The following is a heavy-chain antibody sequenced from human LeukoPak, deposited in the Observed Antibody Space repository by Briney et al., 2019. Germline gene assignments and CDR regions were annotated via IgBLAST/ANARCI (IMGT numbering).Heavy chain of an antibody. CDR3: ARDVGGPMLDY. V-gene: IGHV3-23*01. J-gene: IGHJ4*02. D-gene: IGHD2-2*01. CDR2: ISGGAENT. CDR1: GFIFSNFG. Sequence: GGSLRLSCAASGFIFSNFGMSWVRQAPGKGPEWVSTISGGAENTHYADSVNGRFTISRDNSKNSMWLQMSSLRVEDTAVYHCARDVGGPMLDYWGQGILVTVSS.